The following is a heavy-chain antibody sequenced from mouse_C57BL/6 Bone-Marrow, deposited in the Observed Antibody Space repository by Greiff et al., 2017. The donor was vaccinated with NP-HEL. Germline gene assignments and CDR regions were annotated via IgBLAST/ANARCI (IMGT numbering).Heavy chain of an antibody. CDR3: ALYGNYWYFDV. J-gene: IGHJ1*01. CDR1: GYTFTSYW. CDR2: IHPNSGCT. D-gene: IGHD2-1*01. V-gene: IGHV1-64*01. Sequence: QVQLQQPGAELVKPGASVKFSCKASGYTFTSYWMPWVKQRPGQGLEWIGMIHPNSGCTNYNEKFKSKATMTGDKSSSTDYMQLSSLTSEDSAVYDCALYGNYWYFDVWGAGTTVTVSS.